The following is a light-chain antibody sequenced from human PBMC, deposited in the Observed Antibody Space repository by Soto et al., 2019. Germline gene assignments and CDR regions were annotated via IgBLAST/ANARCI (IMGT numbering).Light chain of an antibody. V-gene: IGKV1-27*01. CDR1: QAIDNY. CDR3: QKYGSAPVT. Sequence: DIQMTQSPSTLPASVGDRVTITCRATQAIDNYVAWYQLKPGKVPRLLIYASASLQSGVPSRFSGSGSGTDFTLTISSLRPEDVATYYCQKYGSAPVTFGQGTRLEIK. CDR2: ASA. J-gene: IGKJ5*01.